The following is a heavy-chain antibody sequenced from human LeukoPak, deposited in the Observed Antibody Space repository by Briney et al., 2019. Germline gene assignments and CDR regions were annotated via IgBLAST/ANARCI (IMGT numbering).Heavy chain of an antibody. V-gene: IGHV4-59*08. Sequence: SETLSLTCTVSGGSISSYYWSWIRQPPGKGLEWIGYIYYSGSTNYNPSLKSRVTISVDTSKNQFSLKLSSVTAADTAVYYCARLNYYDSSGYYGLAFDYWGQGTLVTVSS. CDR2: IYYSGST. J-gene: IGHJ4*02. CDR1: GGSISSYY. CDR3: ARLNYYDSSGYYGLAFDY. D-gene: IGHD3-22*01.